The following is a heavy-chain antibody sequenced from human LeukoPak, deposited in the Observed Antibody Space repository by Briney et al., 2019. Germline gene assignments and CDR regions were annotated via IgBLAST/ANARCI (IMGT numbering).Heavy chain of an antibody. CDR3: ARVAYYYDSSGYYDAFDI. Sequence: SETLSLTCSVSGGSISSGSYYWSWIRQPAGEGLVWIGRSYTSGSTNYNPSLKRRVTISVDASKNWLSLKLSSVTAADTAVYYCARVAYYYDSSGYYDAFDIWGQGTMVTVSS. CDR2: SYTSGST. V-gene: IGHV4-61*02. CDR1: GGSISSGSYY. J-gene: IGHJ3*02. D-gene: IGHD3-22*01.